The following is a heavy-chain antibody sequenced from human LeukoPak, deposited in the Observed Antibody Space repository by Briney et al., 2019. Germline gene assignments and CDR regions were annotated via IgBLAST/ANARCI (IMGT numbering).Heavy chain of an antibody. V-gene: IGHV4-59*08. J-gene: IGHJ5*02. CDR3: ARRGGSSLLNWFDP. D-gene: IGHD2-2*01. CDR1: GGSISSYY. Sequence: SETLSLTCTVSGGSISSYYWSWIRQPPGKRLEWIGHIYYSGSTNYNPSLKSRVTISVDTSKNQFSLKLSSVTAADTAVYYCARRGGSSLLNWFDPWGQGTLVTVSS. CDR2: IYYSGST.